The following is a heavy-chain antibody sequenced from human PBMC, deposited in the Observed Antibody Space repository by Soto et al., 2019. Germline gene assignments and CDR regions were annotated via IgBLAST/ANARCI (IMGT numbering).Heavy chain of an antibody. CDR2: ISYDGSNK. D-gene: IGHD2-2*01. CDR1: GFTFSSYG. V-gene: IGHV3-30*18. Sequence: PGGSLSLSCAASGFTFSSYGMHWVRQAPGKGLEWVAVISYDGSNKYYADSVKGRFTISRDNSKNTLYLQMNSLRAEDTAVYYCAKDTAAVVLPAASNWFDPWGQGTLVTVSS. J-gene: IGHJ5*02. CDR3: AKDTAAVVLPAASNWFDP.